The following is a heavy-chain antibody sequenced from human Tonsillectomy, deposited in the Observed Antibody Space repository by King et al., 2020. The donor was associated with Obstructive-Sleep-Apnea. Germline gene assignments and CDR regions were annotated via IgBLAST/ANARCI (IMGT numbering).Heavy chain of an antibody. J-gene: IGHJ3*02. CDR3: ARDQHYYDSSGWDAFDI. CDR2: IYTSGST. CDR1: GGSISSYY. Sequence: QLQESGPGLVKPSETLSLTCTVSGGSISSYYWSWIRQPAGKGLEWIGRIYTSGSTNYNPSLKSRVTMSVDTSKNQFSLKLSSVTAADTAVYYWARDQHYYDSSGWDAFDIWGQGTMVTVSS. V-gene: IGHV4-4*07. D-gene: IGHD3-22*01.